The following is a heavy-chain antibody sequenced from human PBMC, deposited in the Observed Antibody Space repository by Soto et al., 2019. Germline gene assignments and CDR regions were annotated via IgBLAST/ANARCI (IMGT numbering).Heavy chain of an antibody. CDR1: GYTFTNYA. V-gene: IGHV1-3*01. CDR3: ARDAAVTGNINCDY. Sequence: QVSLVQSGANVKKPGASVKVSCKASGYTFTNYAMHWVRQSPGQRPECMGWINGGNVNTKYSPKFRDRVTITMDTSASTAYMEFSSLTFEDAGVYYCARDAAVTGNINCDYWGQGTPVTVSS. J-gene: IGHJ4*01. D-gene: IGHD6-19*01. CDR2: INGGNVNT.